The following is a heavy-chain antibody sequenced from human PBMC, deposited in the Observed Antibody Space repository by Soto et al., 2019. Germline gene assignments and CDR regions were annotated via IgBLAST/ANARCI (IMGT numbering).Heavy chain of an antibody. Sequence: LRLSCAASGFTFSSYAMTWVRQAPGRGLEWVSAISGTGSPTYYADSVKGRFTISRDISKNTLYLHMSSLRAEDTALYYCAKSRGSGSFYFFFDMDVWGQGTTVTVSS. CDR2: ISGTGSPT. D-gene: IGHD3-10*01. J-gene: IGHJ6*02. CDR1: GFTFSSYA. V-gene: IGHV3-23*01. CDR3: AKSRGSGSFYFFFDMDV.